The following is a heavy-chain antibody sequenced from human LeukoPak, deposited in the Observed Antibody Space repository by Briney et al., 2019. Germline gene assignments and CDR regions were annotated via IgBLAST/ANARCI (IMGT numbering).Heavy chain of an antibody. V-gene: IGHV4-38-2*02. D-gene: IGHD3-10*01. CDR1: GYSISSGYY. J-gene: IGHJ6*03. CDR2: IYHSGST. CDR3: ARSPADYYGSGSYSALYYYYYMDV. Sequence: SETLSLTCTVSGYSISSGYYWGWIRQPPGKGLEWIGSIYHSGSTNYNPSLKSRVTISVDTSKNQFSLKLSSVTAADTAVYYCARSPADYYGSGSYSALYYYYYMDVWGKGTTVTVSS.